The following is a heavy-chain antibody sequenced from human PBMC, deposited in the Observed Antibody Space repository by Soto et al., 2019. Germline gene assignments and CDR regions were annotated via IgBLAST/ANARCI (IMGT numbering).Heavy chain of an antibody. J-gene: IGHJ1*01. D-gene: IGHD4-17*01. V-gene: IGHV3-23*01. CDR3: AKDPGGFMTTVTTTYFQH. Sequence: WGSLRLSCAASGFTFVSYAISCVRHSPLKWREWVSAISGSGGSTYYADSVKGRFTISRDNSKNTLYLQMSSLRAEDTAVYYCAKDPGGFMTTVTTTYFQHWGQGTLVTVSS. CDR2: ISGSGGST. CDR1: GFTFVSYA.